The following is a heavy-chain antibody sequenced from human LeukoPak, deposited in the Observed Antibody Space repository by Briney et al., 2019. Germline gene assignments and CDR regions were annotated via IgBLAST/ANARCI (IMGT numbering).Heavy chain of an antibody. CDR2: IYYSGST. J-gene: IGHJ4*02. Sequence: SETLSLTCAVSGGSISSGGYSWSWIRRPPGKGLEWIGYIYYSGSTYYNPSLKSRVTVSVDTSKNQFSLKLSSVTAADTAVYYCARSPHRLYVWGSPYYFDYWGQGTLVTVSS. CDR1: GGSISSGGYS. CDR3: ARSPHRLYVWGSPYYFDY. V-gene: IGHV4-30-4*07. D-gene: IGHD3-16*01.